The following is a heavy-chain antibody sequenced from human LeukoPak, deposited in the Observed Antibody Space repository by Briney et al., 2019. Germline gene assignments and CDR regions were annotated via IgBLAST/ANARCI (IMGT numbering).Heavy chain of an antibody. CDR1: GFTFSDYY. CDR2: ISSSSSYT. D-gene: IGHD3-22*01. Sequence: GGSLRLSCAASGFTFSDYYMSWIRQAPGKGLEWVSYISSSSSYTNYADSVKGRFTISRDNAKNSLYLQMNSLRAEDTAVYYCAKANYDSRGYSDYWGQGTPVTVSS. J-gene: IGHJ4*02. CDR3: AKANYDSRGYSDY. V-gene: IGHV3-11*05.